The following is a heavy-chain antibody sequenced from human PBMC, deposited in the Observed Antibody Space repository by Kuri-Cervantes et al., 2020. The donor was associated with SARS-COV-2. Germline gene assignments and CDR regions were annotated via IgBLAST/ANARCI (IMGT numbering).Heavy chain of an antibody. CDR2: IIPIFGTA. CDR1: GGTFSSYA. CDR3: ARSPFDYGDYQYFDL. D-gene: IGHD4-17*01. V-gene: IGHV1-69*13. Sequence: SVKVSCKASGGTFSSYAISWVRQAPGQGLEWMGGIIPIFGTANYAQKFQGRVTITADESTSTAYMELSSLRSEDTAVYYCARSPFDYGDYQYFDLWGRGTLVTVS. J-gene: IGHJ2*01.